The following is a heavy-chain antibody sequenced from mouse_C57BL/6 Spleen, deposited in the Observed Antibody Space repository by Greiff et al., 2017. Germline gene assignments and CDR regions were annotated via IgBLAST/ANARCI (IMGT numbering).Heavy chain of an antibody. V-gene: IGHV1-81*01. CDR1: GYTFTSYG. CDR2: ICTRSGNT. CDR3: ARDEGGNSGLDY. D-gene: IGHD3-2*02. J-gene: IGHJ2*01. Sequence: QVQLQQSGAGLARPGASLKLSCAASGYTFTSYGISWVRQRTGQGLEWIGEICTRSGNTYYNEKFKGKATLTADKSSSTAYMELRSLTTEDSAVYFCARDEGGNSGLDYWGQGTTLTVSS.